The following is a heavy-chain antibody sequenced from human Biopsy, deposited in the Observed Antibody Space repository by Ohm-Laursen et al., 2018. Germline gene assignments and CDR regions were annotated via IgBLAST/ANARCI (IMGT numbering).Heavy chain of an antibody. Sequence: GSLRLSCAASGFPFHNYAMNWVRQAPRKGLEWVSGINAPGGKTYYADSVKGRFTFSRDNSNNLLYLQMNSLRAEDTAVYYRAKDLQGYFRPFDYWGQGTVVTVSS. V-gene: IGHV3-23*01. CDR3: AKDLQGYFRPFDY. D-gene: IGHD1-26*01. J-gene: IGHJ4*02. CDR2: INAPGGKT. CDR1: GFPFHNYA.